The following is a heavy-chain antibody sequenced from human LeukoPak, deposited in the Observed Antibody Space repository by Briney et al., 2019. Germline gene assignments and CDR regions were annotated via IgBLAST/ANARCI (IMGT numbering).Heavy chain of an antibody. V-gene: IGHV3-48*04. J-gene: IGHJ4*02. CDR1: GFTFSSYS. CDR2: ISSSSSTI. D-gene: IGHD1-26*01. CDR3: ARDEGSTGVGFDY. Sequence: PGGSLRLSCAASGFTFSSYSMNWVRQAPGKGLEWVSYISSSSSTIYYADSVKGRFTISRDNAKNSLYLQMNSLRAEDTAVYYCARDEGSTGVGFDYWGQGTLVTVSS.